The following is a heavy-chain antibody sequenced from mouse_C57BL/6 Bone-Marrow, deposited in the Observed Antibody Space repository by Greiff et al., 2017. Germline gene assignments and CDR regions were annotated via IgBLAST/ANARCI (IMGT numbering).Heavy chain of an antibody. Sequence: DVKLVESGGGLVQPGGSLKLSCAASGFTFSDYYMYWVRQTPEKRLEWVAYISNGGGSTYYPDTVKGRFTISRDNAKNTLYLQMSRLKSEDTAMYYCARGGGLLPNRYFDVWGTGTTVTVSS. D-gene: IGHD1-1*01. J-gene: IGHJ1*03. V-gene: IGHV5-12*01. CDR3: ARGGGLLPNRYFDV. CDR2: ISNGGGST. CDR1: GFTFSDYY.